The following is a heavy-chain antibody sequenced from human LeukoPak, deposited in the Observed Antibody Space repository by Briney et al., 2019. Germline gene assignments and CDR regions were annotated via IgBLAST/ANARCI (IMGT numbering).Heavy chain of an antibody. CDR3: ATGYSSTWYYFDY. J-gene: IGHJ4*02. V-gene: IGHV4-59*01. CDR2: IYHSGST. Sequence: PSETLSLTCTISGDSISSYYWSWIRQPPGKGLEWIGYIYHSGSTNYNPSLKSRVTISADTSKDQFSLKLASVTAADTAVYYCATGYSSTWYYFDYWGQGTLVTVSS. CDR1: GDSISSYY. D-gene: IGHD6-13*01.